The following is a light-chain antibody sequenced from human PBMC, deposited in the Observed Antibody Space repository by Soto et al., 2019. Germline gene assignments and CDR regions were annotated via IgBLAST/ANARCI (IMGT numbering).Light chain of an antibody. V-gene: IGKV3-15*01. CDR1: PRVRSN. J-gene: IGKJ1*01. CDR3: QQYNNWPWT. CDR2: GAS. Sequence: EIVMTQSPATLSVSPGERATLSYRASPRVRSNLAWYPQKPGQAPRLLIYGASTRATGIPARFSGSGSGTEFTLTISSLQSEDFAVYYCQQYNNWPWTFGQGTKVDIK.